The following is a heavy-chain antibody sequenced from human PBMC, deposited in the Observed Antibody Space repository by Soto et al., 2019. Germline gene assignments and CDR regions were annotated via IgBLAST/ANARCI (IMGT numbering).Heavy chain of an antibody. J-gene: IGHJ5*02. CDR2: IYYSGST. CDR3: ARQISSSWYHAYYSTWFDP. D-gene: IGHD6-13*01. Sequence: PSETLSLTCTVSGGSISSYYWSWIRQPPGKGLEWIGYIYYSGSTNYNPSLKSRVTISVDTSKNQFSLKLSSVTAADTAVYYCARQISSSWYHAYYSTWFDPWGQGTLVTVSS. V-gene: IGHV4-59*08. CDR1: GGSISSYY.